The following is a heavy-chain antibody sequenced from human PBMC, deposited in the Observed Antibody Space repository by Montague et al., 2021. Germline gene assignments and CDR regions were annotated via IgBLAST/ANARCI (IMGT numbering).Heavy chain of an antibody. Sequence: TLSLTCSVSGGSISSGGFYWSWIRRHPGKGPEWIGPIYDSGSTNYNPSLKRRLTLSRDTSKNQVSLRLTSVTAAETAAYYCARSGGYCSGGRCDTFDYWGQGTLVTVSS. D-gene: IGHD2-15*01. CDR2: IYDSGST. J-gene: IGHJ4*02. CDR1: GGSISSGGFY. V-gene: IGHV4-31*03. CDR3: ARSGGYCSGGRCDTFDY.